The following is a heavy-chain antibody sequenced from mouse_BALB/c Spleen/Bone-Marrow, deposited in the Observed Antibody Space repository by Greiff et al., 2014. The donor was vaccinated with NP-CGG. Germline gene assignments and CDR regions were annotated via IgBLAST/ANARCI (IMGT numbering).Heavy chain of an antibody. CDR1: GYTFTGYW. D-gene: IGHD2-4*01. CDR2: LNPSNGHT. V-gene: IGHV1S81*02. Sequence: QVQLKESGAELLKPGTSVKLSCKASGYTFTGYWMHWVKQRPGQGLEWIGELNPSNGHTNYNGKFKNKATVTVDKSSSTAYMQLSSLTSEDSAVYYCARMITTRGFDYWGQGTTLTVSS. J-gene: IGHJ2*01. CDR3: ARMITTRGFDY.